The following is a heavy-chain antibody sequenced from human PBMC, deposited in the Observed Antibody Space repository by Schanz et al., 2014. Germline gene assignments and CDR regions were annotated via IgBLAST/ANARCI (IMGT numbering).Heavy chain of an antibody. CDR1: GFTFSSYG. CDR3: ARPRFDDGEVDY. D-gene: IGHD4-17*01. J-gene: IGHJ4*02. V-gene: IGHV3-33*01. CDR2: IWNNGVTK. Sequence: QVQLVESGGGVVQFGRSLRLSCVASGFTFSSYGIHWFRQPAGKGLEWVAVIWNNGVTKYYADSVRGRFTISRDRFQNTLYLRMSSLRAEDTAVYYCARPRFDDGEVDYWGQGTLVTVSS.